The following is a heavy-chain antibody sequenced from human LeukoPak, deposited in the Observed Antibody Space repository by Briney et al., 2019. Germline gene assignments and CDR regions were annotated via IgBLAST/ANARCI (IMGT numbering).Heavy chain of an antibody. J-gene: IGHJ4*02. V-gene: IGHV3-30-3*01. CDR2: ISYDGSNK. Sequence: GGSLRLSCAASRFTFSSYAMHWVRQAPGRGLEWVAVISYDGSNKYYADSVKGRFTISRDNSKNTLYLQMNSLRAEDTAVNYCARDTYYYDKAVDYWGQGTLVTVSS. D-gene: IGHD3-22*01. CDR3: ARDTYYYDKAVDY. CDR1: RFTFSSYA.